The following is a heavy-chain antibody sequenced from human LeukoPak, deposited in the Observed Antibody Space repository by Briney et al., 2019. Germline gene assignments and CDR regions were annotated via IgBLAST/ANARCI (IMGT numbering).Heavy chain of an antibody. CDR2: IYPGDSDT. V-gene: IGHV5-51*01. J-gene: IGHJ4*02. Sequence: GASLLISCKGSGYSFTNFWIGWVRQMPRKGLEWMGIIYPGDSDTRYSPSFQGQVTLSADKSISTAYLQWSSLKASDTAMYYCARQNYDSSGYYYHPPDNWGPGNLLTVSS. D-gene: IGHD3-22*01. CDR3: ARQNYDSSGYYYHPPDN. CDR1: GYSFTNFW.